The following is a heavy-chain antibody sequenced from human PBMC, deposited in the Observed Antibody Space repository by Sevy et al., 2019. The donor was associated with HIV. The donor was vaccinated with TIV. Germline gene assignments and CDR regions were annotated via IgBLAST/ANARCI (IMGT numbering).Heavy chain of an antibody. D-gene: IGHD3-10*01. CDR2: ISSSSSTI. CDR1: GFTFSSYS. J-gene: IGHJ3*02. Sequence: GGSLRLSCAASGFTFSSYSMNWVRQAPGKGLEWVSYISSSSSTIYYADSVKGRFTISRDNAKNSLYLQMNSLRAEDKDGYYGAGLERYYYGSGSYYAFDIWGQGTMVTVSS. V-gene: IGHV3-48*01. CDR3: AGLERYYYGSGSYYAFDI.